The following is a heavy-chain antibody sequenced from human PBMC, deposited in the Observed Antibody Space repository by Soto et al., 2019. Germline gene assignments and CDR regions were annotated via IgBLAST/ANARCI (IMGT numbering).Heavy chain of an antibody. CDR2: FSGRSGDT. CDR1: GFTFSAYT. Sequence: GGSLRLSCAGSGFTFSAYTMNWVRQAPGKGLEWVSSFSGRSGDTYYAASVKGRFTISGDSSKNTVILQMNNLRADDTALYYCARDSSAWPNYFDSWGQGIQVTVSS. D-gene: IGHD6-19*01. CDR3: ARDSSAWPNYFDS. J-gene: IGHJ4*02. V-gene: IGHV3-23*01.